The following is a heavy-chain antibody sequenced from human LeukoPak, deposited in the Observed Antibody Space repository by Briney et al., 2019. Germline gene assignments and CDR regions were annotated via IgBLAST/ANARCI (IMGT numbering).Heavy chain of an antibody. D-gene: IGHD5-24*01. CDR1: GYTFSGYY. CDR3: AREGLEMATIGVFDY. Sequence: ASVKVSCKASGYTFSGYYMHWVRQAPGQGHEWMGWISPKSGDTNYAQNFQGRVTMTRDTSISTAYMELSRLRSDDTAVYYCAREGLEMATIGVFDYWGQGTLVTVSS. J-gene: IGHJ4*02. V-gene: IGHV1-2*02. CDR2: ISPKSGDT.